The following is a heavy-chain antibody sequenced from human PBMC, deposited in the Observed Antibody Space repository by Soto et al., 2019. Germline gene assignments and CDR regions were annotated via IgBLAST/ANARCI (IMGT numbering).Heavy chain of an antibody. D-gene: IGHD3-3*01. V-gene: IGHV5-51*01. CDR2: IYPGDSDT. CDR3: ARMYYDFWSGYPYYYYYGMDV. Sequence: LGESLKISCKGSGYSFTSYWIGWVRQMPGKGLEWMGIIYPGDSDTRYSPSFQGQVTISADKSISTAYLQWSSLKASDTAMYYCARMYYDFWSGYPYYYYYGMDVWGQGTTVTVSS. CDR1: GYSFTSYW. J-gene: IGHJ6*02.